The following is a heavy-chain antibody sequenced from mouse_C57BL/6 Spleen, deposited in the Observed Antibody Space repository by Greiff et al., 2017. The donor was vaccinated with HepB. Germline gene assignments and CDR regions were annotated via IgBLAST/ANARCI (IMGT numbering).Heavy chain of an antibody. CDR2: IDPSDSYT. Sequence: QVQLQQPGAELVMPGASVKLSCKASGYTFTSYWMHWVKQRPGQGLEWIGEIDPSDSYTNYNQKFKGKSTLTVDKSSSTAYMQLSSLTSEDSAVYYCARVDGYYQSFYYAMDYWGQGTSVTVSS. J-gene: IGHJ4*01. V-gene: IGHV1-69*01. CDR1: GYTFTSYW. CDR3: ARVDGYYQSFYYAMDY. D-gene: IGHD2-3*01.